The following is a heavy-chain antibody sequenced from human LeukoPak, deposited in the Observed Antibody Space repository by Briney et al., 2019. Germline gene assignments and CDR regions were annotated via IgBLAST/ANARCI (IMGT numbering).Heavy chain of an antibody. CDR1: GFTFSTYS. CDR2: IRGGGSPI. CDR3: TRDLLYGDYGGYYYYGMDV. J-gene: IGHJ6*02. Sequence: GGSLRLSCAASGFTFSTYSMNWVRQAPGKGLEWVSYIRGGGSPIYYADSVKGRFTISRDDSKSIAYLQMNSLKTQDTAVYYCTRDLLYGDYGGYYYYGMDVWGQGTTVTVSS. V-gene: IGHV3-48*01. D-gene: IGHD4-17*01.